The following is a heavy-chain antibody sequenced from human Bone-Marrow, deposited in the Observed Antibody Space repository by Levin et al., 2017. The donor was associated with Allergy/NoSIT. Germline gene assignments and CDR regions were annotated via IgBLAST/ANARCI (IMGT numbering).Heavy chain of an antibody. J-gene: IGHJ4*02. V-gene: IGHV4-31*02. Sequence: PSETLSLTCTVSGESVSSIGFYWTWIRQYPGKGLEWIGHIYYPGNTSYNPSLKSRVSISEDRSKNQFSLKLDSVTAADTAVYYCARESVYYGSGSWIDCWGQGTLVTVSS. D-gene: IGHD3-10*01. CDR2: IYYPGNT. CDR3: ARESVYYGSGSWIDC. CDR1: GESVSSIGFY.